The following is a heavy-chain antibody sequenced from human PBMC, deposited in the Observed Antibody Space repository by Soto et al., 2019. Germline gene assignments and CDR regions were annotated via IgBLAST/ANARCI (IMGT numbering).Heavy chain of an antibody. V-gene: IGHV4-34*01. J-gene: IGHJ5*02. CDR1: GGSFSGYY. CDR2: INHSGST. Sequence: SETLSLTCAVYGGSFSGYYWSWIRQPPGKGLEWIGEINHSGSTNYNPSLKSRVTISVDTSKNQFSLKLSSVTAADTAVYYCARLARVRGLIIPPSNWFDPWGQGTPVPVYS. CDR3: ARLARVRGLIIPPSNWFDP. D-gene: IGHD3-10*01.